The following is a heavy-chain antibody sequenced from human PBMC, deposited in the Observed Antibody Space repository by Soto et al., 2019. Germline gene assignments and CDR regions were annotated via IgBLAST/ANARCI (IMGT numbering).Heavy chain of an antibody. D-gene: IGHD2-15*01. CDR1: GFTFSSYS. CDR3: AREGSDWVAAGLTNDY. Sequence: GGSLRLSCAASGFTFSSYSMNWVRQAPGKGLEWVSSISSSSSYIYYADSVKGRFTISRDNAKNSLYLQMNSLRAEDTAVYYCAREGSDWVAAGLTNDYWGQGTLVTVSS. CDR2: ISSSSSYI. V-gene: IGHV3-21*01. J-gene: IGHJ4*02.